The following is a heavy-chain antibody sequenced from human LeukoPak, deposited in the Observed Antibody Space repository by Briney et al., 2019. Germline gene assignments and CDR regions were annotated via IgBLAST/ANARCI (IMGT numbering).Heavy chain of an antibody. CDR2: IRSKANSYAT. Sequence: GGSLRLSCAASGFTFSGSAMHWVRQASGKGLEWVGRIRSKANSYATAYAASVKGRCTISRDDSKNTAYLQMNSLKTEDTAVYYCTRLYSSSWRDYWGQGTLVTVSS. CDR1: GFTFSGSA. V-gene: IGHV3-73*01. J-gene: IGHJ4*02. D-gene: IGHD6-13*01. CDR3: TRLYSSSWRDY.